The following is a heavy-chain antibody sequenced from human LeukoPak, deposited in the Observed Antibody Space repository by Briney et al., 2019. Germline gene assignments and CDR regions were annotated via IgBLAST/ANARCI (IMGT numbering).Heavy chain of an antibody. Sequence: PGGSLRLSCAASGFTFSSYWMHWVRQAPGKGLVWVSRINSDGSSTGYADSVKGRFTISRDNAKNTLYLQMNSLSAEDTAVYYCARVKVVRGVAGSLHDYWGQGTLVTVSS. D-gene: IGHD3-10*01. CDR3: ARVKVVRGVAGSLHDY. J-gene: IGHJ4*02. CDR1: GFTFSSYW. CDR2: INSDGSST. V-gene: IGHV3-74*01.